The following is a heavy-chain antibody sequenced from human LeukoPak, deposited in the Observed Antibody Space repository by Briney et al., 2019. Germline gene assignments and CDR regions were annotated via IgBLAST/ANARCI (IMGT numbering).Heavy chain of an antibody. CDR1: GFTFSSYA. CDR3: AKGPYCSSGSCHYVDEYFQH. CDR2: ISGSGGST. J-gene: IGHJ1*01. V-gene: IGHV3-23*01. D-gene: IGHD2-15*01. Sequence: GGSLRLSCAASGFTFSSYAMSWVRQAPGKGLEWVSAISGSGGSTYYADSVKGRFTISRDNSKNTLYLQMNSLRAEDTAVYYCAKGPYCSSGSCHYVDEYFQHWGQGTLVTVSS.